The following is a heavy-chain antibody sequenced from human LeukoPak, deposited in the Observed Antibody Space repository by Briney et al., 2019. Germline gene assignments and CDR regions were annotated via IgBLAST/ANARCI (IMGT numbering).Heavy chain of an antibody. Sequence: SETLSLTCTVSGGSISSGDYYWSWIRQSPGKGLEWIGYIYYSGSTYYNPSLKSRVTISVDTSKNQSSLKLSSVTAADTAVYYCARGYWSGGSCYLDYWGQGTLVTVSP. CDR3: ARGYWSGGSCYLDY. CDR2: IYYSGST. CDR1: GGSISSGDYY. D-gene: IGHD2-15*01. J-gene: IGHJ4*02. V-gene: IGHV4-30-4*01.